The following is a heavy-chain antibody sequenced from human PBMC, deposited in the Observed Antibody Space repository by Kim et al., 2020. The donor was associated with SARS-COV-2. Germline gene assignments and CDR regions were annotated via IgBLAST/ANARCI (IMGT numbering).Heavy chain of an antibody. CDR1: GGSISSYY. CDR2: IYYSGRT. CDR3: ARSGYYDTSGPQY. J-gene: IGHJ4*02. D-gene: IGHD3-22*01. V-gene: IGHV4-59*01. Sequence: ETLSLTCTVSGGSISSYYWSWIRQPPGKGLEWIGYIYYSGRTNYNPSLKSRVTISVDTSKNQFSLKLSSVTAADTAVYYCARSGYYDTSGPQYWGQGTL.